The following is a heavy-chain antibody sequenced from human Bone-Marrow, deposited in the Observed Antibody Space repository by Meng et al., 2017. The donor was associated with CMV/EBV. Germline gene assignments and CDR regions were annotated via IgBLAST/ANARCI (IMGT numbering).Heavy chain of an antibody. J-gene: IGHJ3*01. CDR2: IYPGDSRT. CDR3: ARLSESFIPAAGIQNAFHA. D-gene: IGHD6-13*01. Sequence: GESLKISCKASGYSFTTDWIAWVRQMPGKGLEWMGIIYPGDSRTKYSPSFQGQVILSADKSISTAYLQWNSLRASDTAMYYCARLSESFIPAAGIQNAFHAWGQGTMVTVSS. V-gene: IGHV5-51*01. CDR1: GYSFTTDW.